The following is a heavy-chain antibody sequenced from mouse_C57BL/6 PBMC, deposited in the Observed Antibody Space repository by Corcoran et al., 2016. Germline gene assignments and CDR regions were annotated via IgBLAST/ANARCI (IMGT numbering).Heavy chain of an antibody. CDR1: GYTFTTYG. V-gene: IGHV9-3*01. CDR3: ARVGRFDY. Sequence: QIQLVQSGPALKKPGETVKISCKASGYTFTTYGMSWLKQAPGKGSKWVGWINTYSGVPTYADDVKGRFAFSLETSASTAYLQVNNLKNEDTATYFCARVGRFDYCGQGTTLAVSS. J-gene: IGHJ2*01. CDR2: INTYSGVP.